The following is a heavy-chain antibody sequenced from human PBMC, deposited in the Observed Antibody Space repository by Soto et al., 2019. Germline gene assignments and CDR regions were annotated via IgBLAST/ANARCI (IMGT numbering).Heavy chain of an antibody. Sequence: PGGSLRLSCAASGFTFSNAWMNWVRQAPGKGLEWVGRIKSNADGGATDYAAPVKGRFTVSRDDSRNTLNLHMSSVKTEGTAVYYCTTAPFSLITLPGTSFLIDMYIWSQRTTYTVSS. CDR3: TTAPFSLITLPGTSFLIDMYI. CDR2: IKSNADGGAT. CDR1: GFTFSNAW. V-gene: IGHV3-15*07. J-gene: IGHJ6*02. D-gene: IGHD1-20*01.